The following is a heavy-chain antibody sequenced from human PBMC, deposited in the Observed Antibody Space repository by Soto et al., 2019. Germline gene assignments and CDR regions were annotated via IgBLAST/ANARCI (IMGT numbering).Heavy chain of an antibody. D-gene: IGHD3-16*01. V-gene: IGHV1-69*13. J-gene: IGHJ4*02. Sequence: RASVKVSCKASGGTFSSYAISWVRQAPGQGLEWMGGIIPIFGTANYAQKFQGRVTITADESTSTAYMELSSLKASDTAMYYCARRGTGGYFDYWGQGTLVTVSS. CDR2: IIPIFGTA. CDR3: ARRGTGGYFDY. CDR1: GGTFSSYA.